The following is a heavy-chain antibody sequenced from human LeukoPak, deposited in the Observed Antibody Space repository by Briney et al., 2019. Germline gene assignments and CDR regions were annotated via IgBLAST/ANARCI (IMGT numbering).Heavy chain of an antibody. CDR2: IYTSGTT. J-gene: IGHJ4*02. CDR3: ARDDFWSGYYDY. D-gene: IGHD3-3*01. Sequence: SETLSLTCTVSGGSISSYYWSWIRQPAGKGLEWIGRIYTSGTTNYNPSLKSRVTLSLDTSKNQFSLKLSTVTAADTAVYYCARDDFWSGYYDYWGQGTLVTVSS. V-gene: IGHV4-4*07. CDR1: GGSISSYY.